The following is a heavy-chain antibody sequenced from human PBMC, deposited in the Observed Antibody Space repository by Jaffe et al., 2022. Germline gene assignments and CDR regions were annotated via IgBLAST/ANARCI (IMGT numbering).Heavy chain of an antibody. CDR1: GFAFSGCA. J-gene: IGHJ4*02. CDR2: VCGNDGRT. Sequence: VQLLESGGGLVQPGGSLRLSCAASGFAFSGCAMNWVRQAPGKGLEWVSSVCGNDGRTYYADSVKGRFTISRDNSKNTLYLQMNSLRAEDTALYYCAKGRYDSCYAGSDYWGQGALVTVSS. V-gene: IGHV3-23*01. CDR3: AKGRYDSCYAGSDY. D-gene: IGHD5-12*01.